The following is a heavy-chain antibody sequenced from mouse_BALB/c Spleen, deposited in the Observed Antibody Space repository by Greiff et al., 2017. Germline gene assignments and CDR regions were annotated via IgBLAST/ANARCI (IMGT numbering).Heavy chain of an antibody. Sequence: QVTLKESGPGILQPSQTLSLTCSFSGFSLSTSGMGVSWIRQPSGKGLEWLAHIYWDDDKRYNPSLKSRLTISKDTSRNQVFLKITSVDTADTATYYCARSPYGGNYDYYAMDYWGQGTSVTVSS. J-gene: IGHJ4*01. CDR3: ARSPYGGNYDYYAMDY. CDR1: GFSLSTSGMG. V-gene: IGHV8-12*01. D-gene: IGHD1-1*02. CDR2: IYWDDDK.